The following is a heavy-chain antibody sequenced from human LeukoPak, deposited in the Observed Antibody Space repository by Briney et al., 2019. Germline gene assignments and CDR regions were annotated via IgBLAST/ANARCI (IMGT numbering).Heavy chain of an antibody. CDR3: ARAVGAFDY. Sequence: ASVKVSCKASGYTFTGYYMHWVRQAPGQGLEWIGWITAYNGNTNYAQKLQGRVTMTTDTSTSTAYMELRSLRSDDTAVYYCARAVGAFDYWGQGTLVTVSS. V-gene: IGHV1-18*04. J-gene: IGHJ4*02. CDR1: GYTFTGYY. CDR2: ITAYNGNT. D-gene: IGHD1-26*01.